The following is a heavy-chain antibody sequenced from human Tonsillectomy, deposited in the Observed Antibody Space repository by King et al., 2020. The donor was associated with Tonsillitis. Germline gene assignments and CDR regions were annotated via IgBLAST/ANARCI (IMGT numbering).Heavy chain of an antibody. CDR1: GFTFSSYS. V-gene: IGHV3-48*02. J-gene: IGHJ4*02. CDR2: ISSSSSTI. D-gene: IGHD3-22*01. CDR3: ARDSRGPYDSSGTDY. Sequence: VQLVESGGGLVQPGGSLRLSCAASGFTFSSYSMNWVRQAPGKGLEWVSYISSSSSTIYYADSVKGRFTIYRDNAKNSLYLQMNSLRDEDTAVYYCARDSRGPYDSSGTDYWGQGTLVTVSS.